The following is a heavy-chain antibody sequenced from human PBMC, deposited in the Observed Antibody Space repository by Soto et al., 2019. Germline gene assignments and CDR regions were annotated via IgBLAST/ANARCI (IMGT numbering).Heavy chain of an antibody. CDR2: IIPIFGTA. Sequence: GASVKVSCKASGGTFSSYAISWVRQAPGQGLEWMGGIIPIFGTANYAQKFQGRVTITADESTSTAYMELSSLRSEDTAVYYCAREMIVMSYYYYGMDVWGQGTTVTVSS. D-gene: IGHD3-16*02. V-gene: IGHV1-69*13. CDR1: GGTFSSYA. CDR3: AREMIVMSYYYYGMDV. J-gene: IGHJ6*02.